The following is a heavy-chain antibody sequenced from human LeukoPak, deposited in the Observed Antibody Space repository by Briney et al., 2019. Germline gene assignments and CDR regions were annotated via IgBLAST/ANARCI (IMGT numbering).Heavy chain of an antibody. V-gene: IGHV3-7*01. CDR3: ASGVTGNWYFDL. J-gene: IGHJ2*01. CDR1: GFTFSGSS. Sequence: GGSLRLSCAASGFTFSGSSMTWVRQAPGKGLEWVAIINRDGSAKYYVDSVKGRFTISRDNAKNSLFLHMNKLRAEDTAVYYCASGVTGNWYFDLWGPGTLVTVSS. CDR2: INRDGSAK. D-gene: IGHD7-27*01.